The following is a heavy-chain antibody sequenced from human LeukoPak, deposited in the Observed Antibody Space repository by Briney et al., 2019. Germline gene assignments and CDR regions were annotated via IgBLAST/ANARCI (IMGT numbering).Heavy chain of an antibody. D-gene: IGHD2-8*01. CDR2: ISAYNGNT. J-gene: IGHJ4*02. CDR3: ARILTDLAHFDY. CDR1: GYTFTSYG. Sequence: ASVKVSCKASGYTFTSYGISWVRQAPGKGLEWMGWISAYNGNTNYAQKLQGRVTMTTDTSTSTAYMEPRSLRSDDTAVYYCARILTDLAHFDYWGQGTRVTVSS. V-gene: IGHV1-18*01.